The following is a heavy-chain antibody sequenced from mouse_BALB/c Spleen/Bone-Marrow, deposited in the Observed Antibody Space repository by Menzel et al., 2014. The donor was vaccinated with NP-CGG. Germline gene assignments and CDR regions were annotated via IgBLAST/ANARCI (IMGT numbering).Heavy chain of an antibody. Sequence: QLQQSGAELSKPGASWKLSCKPSGYTFTTYCLHWVEQRPGQGLEWIGYINPSTGYTEYNQKFKDNSTLTAAKSSSTAYMQLSSMPSDDAAVNYCAGWGSYDGFYYWGQGTTLTVSS. J-gene: IGHJ2*01. CDR3: AGWGSYDGFYY. D-gene: IGHD2-12*01. CDR2: INPSTGYT. V-gene: IGHV1-7*01. CDR1: GYTFTTYC.